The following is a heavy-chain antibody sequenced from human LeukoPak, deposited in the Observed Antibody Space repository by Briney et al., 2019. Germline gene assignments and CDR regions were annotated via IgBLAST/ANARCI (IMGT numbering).Heavy chain of an antibody. D-gene: IGHD5-18*01. Sequence: GGSLILSCAASGFTFSGCGMHWVRQAPGKGLEWVAFIWYDGRDKYYTDSVKGRFTISRDNSKNTLYLQMNSLRAEDTAMYYCAKDPYSYGSYFDYWGQGTLVTVSS. CDR3: AKDPYSYGSYFDY. V-gene: IGHV3-30*02. CDR1: GFTFSGCG. J-gene: IGHJ4*02. CDR2: IWYDGRDK.